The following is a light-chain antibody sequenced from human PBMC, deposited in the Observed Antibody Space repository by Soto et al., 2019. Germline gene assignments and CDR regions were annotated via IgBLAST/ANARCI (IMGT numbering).Light chain of an antibody. CDR3: QAWDSSTEI. J-gene: IGLJ2*01. V-gene: IGLV3-1*01. Sequence: SYELTQPPSVSVSPGQTASITCSGDKLGDKYACWYQQKPGQSPVLVIYQNTKRPSGIPERFSGSTSGNTATLTISGTQAMDEADYYCQAWDSSTEIFGVGTKLTVL. CDR1: KLGDKY. CDR2: QNT.